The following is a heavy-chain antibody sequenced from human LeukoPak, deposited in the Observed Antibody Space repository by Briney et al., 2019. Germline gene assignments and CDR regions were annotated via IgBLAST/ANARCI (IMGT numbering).Heavy chain of an antibody. CDR3: ASTIQLWLEGYMDV. V-gene: IGHV4-59*01. Sequence: SETLSLTYTVSGGSISSYYWSWIRQPPGKGLEWIGYIYYSGSTNYNPSLKSRVTISVDTSKNQFSLKLSSVTAADTAVYYCASTIQLWLEGYMDVWGKGTTVTVSS. CDR2: IYYSGST. D-gene: IGHD5-18*01. CDR1: GGSISSYY. J-gene: IGHJ6*03.